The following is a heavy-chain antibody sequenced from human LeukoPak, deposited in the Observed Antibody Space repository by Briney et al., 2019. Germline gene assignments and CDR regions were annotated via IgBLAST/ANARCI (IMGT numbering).Heavy chain of an antibody. J-gene: IGHJ3*02. D-gene: IGHD3-10*01. V-gene: IGHV5-51*01. CDR3: AKTMVRGAPDACDI. CDR2: IYPGDSDT. CDR1: GYSFTSYW. Sequence: GESLKISCKGSGYSFTSYWTGWVRQMTVKGLEWMGIIYPGDSDTRYSPSFQGQVTISADKSISTAYLQWSSLKASDTAMYYCAKTMVRGAPDACDIWGQGTMVTVSS.